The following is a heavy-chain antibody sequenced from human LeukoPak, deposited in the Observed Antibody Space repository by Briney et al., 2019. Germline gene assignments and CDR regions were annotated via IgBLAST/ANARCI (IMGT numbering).Heavy chain of an antibody. J-gene: IGHJ5*02. CDR3: ARERARGYSYGTPNWFDP. V-gene: IGHV1-2*02. Sequence: ASVKVSCKASGYTFTGYYMHWVRQAPGQGLEWMGWINPKSGGTNYAQKFQVRVTMTRDTSISTAYMELSRLRSDDTAVYYCARERARGYSYGTPNWFDPWGQGTLVTVSS. CDR2: INPKSGGT. CDR1: GYTFTGYY. D-gene: IGHD5-18*01.